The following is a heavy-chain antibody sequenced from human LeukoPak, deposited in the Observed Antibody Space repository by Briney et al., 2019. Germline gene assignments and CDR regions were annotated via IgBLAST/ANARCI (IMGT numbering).Heavy chain of an antibody. CDR1: GGSISSYY. Sequence: TSETLSLTCTVSGGSISSYYWSWIRQPAGKGLEWIGRFYPGGSTNYNPSLKSRVTMSVDTSKNQFSLKLSSVTAADTAVYYCARETETTVYRFGWFDPWGQGTLVTVSS. J-gene: IGHJ5*02. V-gene: IGHV4-4*07. CDR3: ARETETTVYRFGWFDP. CDR2: FYPGGST. D-gene: IGHD4-17*01.